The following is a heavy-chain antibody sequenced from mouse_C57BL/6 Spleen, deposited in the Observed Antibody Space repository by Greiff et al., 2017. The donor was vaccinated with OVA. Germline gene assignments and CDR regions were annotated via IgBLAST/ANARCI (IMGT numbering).Heavy chain of an antibody. CDR3: ARAGDDGYHYYAMDY. V-gene: IGHV1-53*01. CDR1: GYTFTSYW. D-gene: IGHD2-3*01. J-gene: IGHJ4*01. CDR2: INPSNGGT. Sequence: QVQLQQPGTELVKPGASVKLSCKASGYTFTSYWMHWVKQRPGQGLEWIGNINPSNGGTNYNEKFKSKATLTVDKSSSTAYMQLSSLTSEDAAVYYCARAGDDGYHYYAMDYWGQGTSVTVSS.